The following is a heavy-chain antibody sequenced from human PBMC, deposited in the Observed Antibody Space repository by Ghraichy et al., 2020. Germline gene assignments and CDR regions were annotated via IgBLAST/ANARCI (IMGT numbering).Heavy chain of an antibody. CDR2: TRNKANNYIT. CDR3: AREGASAVAVLGRYYYYGMDV. D-gene: IGHD6-19*01. V-gene: IGHV3-72*01. CDR1: GFIFSDHY. J-gene: IGHJ6*02. Sequence: GGSLRLSCAASGFIFSDHYMDWVRQAPGKGLEWVGRTRNKANNYITEYAASVKGRFTISRDDSKSSLYLEMNSLEAGDTAVYYCAREGASAVAVLGRYYYYGMDVWGQGTTVTVSS.